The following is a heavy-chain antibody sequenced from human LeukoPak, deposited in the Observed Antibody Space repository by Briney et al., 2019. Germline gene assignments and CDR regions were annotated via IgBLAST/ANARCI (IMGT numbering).Heavy chain of an antibody. V-gene: IGHV4-39*02. CDR3: AREKAYYYDSITAFDI. Sequence: SETLSLTCTVSGGSISSSSYYWGWIRQPPGKGLEWIGSIYYSGSTYYNPSLKSRVTISVDTSKNQFSLKLSSVTAADTAVYYCAREKAYYYDSITAFDIWGQGTMVTVSS. D-gene: IGHD3-22*01. J-gene: IGHJ3*02. CDR2: IYYSGST. CDR1: GGSISSSSYY.